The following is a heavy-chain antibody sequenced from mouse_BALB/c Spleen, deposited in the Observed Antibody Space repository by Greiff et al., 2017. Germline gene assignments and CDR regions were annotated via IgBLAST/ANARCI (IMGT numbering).Heavy chain of an antibody. CDR2: IDPANGNT. CDR1: GYTFTSYW. V-gene: IGHV14-1*02. Sequence: EVQLQQPGAELVRPGASVKLSCKASGYTFTSYWMNWVKQRPEQGLEWIGRIDPANGNTKYDPKFQGKATITADTSSNTAYLQLSSLTSEDTAVYYCARSPYDYGLYFDYWGQGTTLTVSS. J-gene: IGHJ2*01. D-gene: IGHD2-4*01. CDR3: ARSPYDYGLYFDY.